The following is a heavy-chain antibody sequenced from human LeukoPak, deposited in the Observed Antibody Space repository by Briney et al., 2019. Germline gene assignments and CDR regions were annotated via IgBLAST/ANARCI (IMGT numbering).Heavy chain of an antibody. V-gene: IGHV1-8*03. Sequence: ASVKVSCKASGYTFTSYDINWMRQATGQGLEWMGWMNPNSGNTGYARKFQGRVTITRNTSISTAYMELSSLRSEDTAVYYCARGHRRRFQEDYYYYMDVWGKGTTVTVSS. D-gene: IGHD3-3*01. CDR3: ARGHRRRFQEDYYYYMDV. CDR2: MNPNSGNT. J-gene: IGHJ6*03. CDR1: GYTFTSYD.